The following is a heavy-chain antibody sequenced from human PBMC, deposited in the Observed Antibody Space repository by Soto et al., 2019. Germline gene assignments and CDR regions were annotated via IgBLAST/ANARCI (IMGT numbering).Heavy chain of an antibody. D-gene: IGHD6-6*01. CDR2: IYSSGCT. V-gene: IGHV4-31*11. Sequence: QVQLQESGPRLVKPSQTLSLSCAVSGGSIISASYSWNWIRQSPGRGLEWIGHIYSSGCTYYNPALTSRVSISLDTSNNQFSLKLTSVTAADTAVYFCAREDAARIERWFDAWGQGSLVTVSS. CDR1: GGSIISASYS. CDR3: AREDAARIERWFDA. J-gene: IGHJ5*02.